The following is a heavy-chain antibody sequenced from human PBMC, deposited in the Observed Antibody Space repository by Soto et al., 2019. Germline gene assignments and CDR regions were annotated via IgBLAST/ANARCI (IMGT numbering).Heavy chain of an antibody. CDR1: GGSISSYY. CDR2: IYTSGST. J-gene: IGHJ4*02. V-gene: IGHV4-4*07. CDR3: AREGVGYSYGLDY. Sequence: QVQLQESGPGLVKPSETLSLTCTVSGGSISSYYWSWIRQPAGKGLEWIGHIYTSGSTSYNPSLRSRVTMSLDTSKNQFSLKLSSVTAADTAVYYCAREGVGYSYGLDYWGQGTLVTVSS. D-gene: IGHD5-18*01.